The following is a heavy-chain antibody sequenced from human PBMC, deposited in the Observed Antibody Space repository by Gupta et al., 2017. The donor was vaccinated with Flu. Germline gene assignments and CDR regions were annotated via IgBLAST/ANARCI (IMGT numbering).Heavy chain of an antibody. D-gene: IGHD6-13*01. J-gene: IGHJ4*02. Sequence: ISSYYWNWIRQPAGKGLEWIGRIYSSGSTNYNPSLQSRVTMSVDTSKDQFSLKLNSVTAADTAVYYCARGTGAGSGNFDYWGQGTLVTVSS. V-gene: IGHV4-4*07. CDR1: ISSYY. CDR2: IYSSGST. CDR3: ARGTGAGSGNFDY.